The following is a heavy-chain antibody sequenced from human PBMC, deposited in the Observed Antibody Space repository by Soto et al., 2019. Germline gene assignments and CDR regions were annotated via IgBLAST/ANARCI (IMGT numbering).Heavy chain of an antibody. J-gene: IGHJ5*01. V-gene: IGHV4-59*01. Sequence: QVQLQESGPGLVKPSETLSLTCTVSGGSISSYYWSWIRQPPGKGLEWIGFIFYSGSTSYNPSLNSRVTISIDTSAYQFSLKLNSVTAADTAVYYCASMIGDPVLSFDSWGQGTLVAVSS. CDR2: IFYSGST. CDR3: ASMIGDPVLSFDS. CDR1: GGSISSYY. D-gene: IGHD3-10*02.